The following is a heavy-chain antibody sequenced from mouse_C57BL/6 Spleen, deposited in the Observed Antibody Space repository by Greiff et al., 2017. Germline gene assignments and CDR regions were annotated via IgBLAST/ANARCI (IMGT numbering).Heavy chain of an antibody. CDR2: ISDGGSYT. J-gene: IGHJ4*01. Sequence: EVQLQESGGGLVKPGGSLKLSCAASGFTFSSYAMSWVRQTPEKRLEWVATISDGGSYTYYPDNVKGRFTISRDNAKNNLYLQMSHLKSEDTAMYYCAREHGNPYAMDYWGQGTSVTVSS. D-gene: IGHD2-1*01. V-gene: IGHV5-4*01. CDR3: AREHGNPYAMDY. CDR1: GFTFSSYA.